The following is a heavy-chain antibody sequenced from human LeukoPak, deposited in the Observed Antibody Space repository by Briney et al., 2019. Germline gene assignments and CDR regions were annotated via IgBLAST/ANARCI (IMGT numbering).Heavy chain of an antibody. D-gene: IGHD1-7*01. Sequence: GGSLRLSCAASGFTFSSYAMHWVRQAPGKGLEWVAVISYDGSNKYYADSVKGRFTISRDNSKNTLYLQMNSLRAEDTAVYYCARDLQTGTTALDYWGQGTLVTVSS. CDR1: GFTFSSYA. J-gene: IGHJ4*02. CDR3: ARDLQTGTTALDY. CDR2: ISYDGSNK. V-gene: IGHV3-30*01.